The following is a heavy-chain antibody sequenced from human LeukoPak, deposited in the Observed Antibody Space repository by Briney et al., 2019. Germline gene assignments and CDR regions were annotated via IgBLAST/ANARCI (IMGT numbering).Heavy chain of an antibody. Sequence: SETLSLTCTVSGGSISSYYWSWIRQPPGKGVEWVGYVYYSGSAHYNPSLKSRVTISVDTSKNQFSLKVSSVTAADTAIYYCAGGTYYYFDYWGQGTLVTVSS. CDR2: VYYSGSA. V-gene: IGHV4-59*01. D-gene: IGHD1-26*01. J-gene: IGHJ4*02. CDR3: AGGTYYYFDY. CDR1: GGSISSYY.